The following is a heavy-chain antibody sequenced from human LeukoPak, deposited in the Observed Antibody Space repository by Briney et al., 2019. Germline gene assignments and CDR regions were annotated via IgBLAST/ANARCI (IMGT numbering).Heavy chain of an antibody. CDR3: ARHPRLSMIVVVTPDAFDI. V-gene: IGHV5-51*01. Sequence: GESLKISCKGSGYSFTDYWVGWVRQMPGKGLEWMGTIYPGDSETRYSPSFQGQVTISADKSISTAYMQWSSLKASDTAMYYCARHPRLSMIVVVTPDAFDIWGQGTLVTVSS. D-gene: IGHD3-22*01. CDR1: GYSFTDYW. CDR2: IYPGDSET. J-gene: IGHJ3*02.